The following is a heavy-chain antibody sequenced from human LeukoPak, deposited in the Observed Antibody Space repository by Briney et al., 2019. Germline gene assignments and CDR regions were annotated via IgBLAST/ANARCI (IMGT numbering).Heavy chain of an antibody. CDR2: ISDDGRTK. D-gene: IGHD3-16*01. J-gene: IGHJ6*02. V-gene: IGHV3-48*02. CDR3: SRERFYGMDV. Sequence: PGGSLRLSCAASGFSFGRYSMEWVRQAPGKGLAWIAYISDDGRTKYYADSVKGRFTISRDNDNDSVFLEMNSLRNEDTAVYYCSRERFYGMDVWGQGTTVSVTS. CDR1: GFSFGRYS.